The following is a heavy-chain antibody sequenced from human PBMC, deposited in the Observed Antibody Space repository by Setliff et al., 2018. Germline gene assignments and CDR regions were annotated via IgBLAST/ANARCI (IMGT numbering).Heavy chain of an antibody. D-gene: IGHD4-17*01. J-gene: IGHJ5*02. CDR3: AKDPNGDFFGAFDT. V-gene: IGHV3-23*03. Sequence: LSLSCAASGFTFSSYALHWVRQAPGKGLEWVSVTYSDGRTYYADSVKGRFTISRDNSKNTLYLQMNGLRAEDSALYYCAKDPNGDFFGAFDTWGQGALVTVSS. CDR2: TYSDGRT. CDR1: GFTFSSYA.